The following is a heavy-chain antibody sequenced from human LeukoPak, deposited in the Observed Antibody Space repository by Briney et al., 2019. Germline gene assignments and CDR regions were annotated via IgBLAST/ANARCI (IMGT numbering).Heavy chain of an antibody. CDR3: ARDESYDILTGYHYYYYGMDV. CDR1: GYTFTSYG. Sequence: ASVKVSYKASGYTFTSYGISWVRQAPGQGLEWMGWISAYNGNTNYAQKLQGRVTMTTDTSTSTAYMELRSLRSDDTAVYYCARDESYDILTGYHYYYYGMDVWGQGTTVTVSS. CDR2: ISAYNGNT. J-gene: IGHJ6*02. D-gene: IGHD3-9*01. V-gene: IGHV1-18*01.